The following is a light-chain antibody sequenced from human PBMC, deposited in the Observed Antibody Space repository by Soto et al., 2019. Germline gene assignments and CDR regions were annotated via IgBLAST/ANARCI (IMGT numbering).Light chain of an antibody. Sequence: DIVMTQSPLSLPVTPGEPASISCRSSQSLLHSNGYNYLHWYLQKPGQSPQLLIYLGSNRASGVPDRFSGSGSGTDFTLKISRVEAEDVGVYYCMQALQTPRTFGHGTKVEIK. J-gene: IGKJ1*01. V-gene: IGKV2-28*01. CDR2: LGS. CDR3: MQALQTPRT. CDR1: QSLLHSNGYNY.